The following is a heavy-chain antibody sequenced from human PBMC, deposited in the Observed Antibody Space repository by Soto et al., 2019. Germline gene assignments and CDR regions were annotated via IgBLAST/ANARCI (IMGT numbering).Heavy chain of an antibody. V-gene: IGHV3-23*01. Sequence: GGSLRLSCAASGFTFSSYAMNWVRQAPGKGLEWVSAVSGGAGSTYYANSVKGRFTISRDNSKNTLYLQMNSLRAEDTAVYYCAKDQHIVVVPGYASDIWGQGTMVTVSS. D-gene: IGHD2-15*01. CDR3: AKDQHIVVVPGYASDI. CDR2: VSGGAGST. CDR1: GFTFSSYA. J-gene: IGHJ3*02.